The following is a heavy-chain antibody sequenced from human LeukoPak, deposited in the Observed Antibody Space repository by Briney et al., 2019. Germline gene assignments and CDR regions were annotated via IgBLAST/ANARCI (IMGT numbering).Heavy chain of an antibody. CDR2: IYSSGST. J-gene: IGHJ4*02. Sequence: SETLSLTCLVSGAYATGFFSSWIRPPTGGGLEWIGYIYSSGSTYYNPSLKSRVTISVDTSKNQFSLKLSSVTAADTAFYYCTRRRWTFDYWGQGTLVTVSA. CDR1: GAYATGFF. CDR3: TRRRWTFDY. V-gene: IGHV4-59*08. D-gene: IGHD3/OR15-3a*01.